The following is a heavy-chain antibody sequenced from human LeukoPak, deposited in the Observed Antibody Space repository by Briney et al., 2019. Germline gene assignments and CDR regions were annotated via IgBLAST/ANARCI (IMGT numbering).Heavy chain of an antibody. CDR2: IYYSGST. J-gene: IGHJ3*02. CDR1: GGSISSYY. V-gene: IGHV4-59*01. Sequence: SETLSLTCTVSGGSISSYYWSWIRQPPGKGLEWIGYIYYSGSTNYNPSLKSRVTISVDTSKNLFSLKLSSVTAADTAVYYCARLRTDAFDIWGQGTMVTVSS. D-gene: IGHD4-17*01. CDR3: ARLRTDAFDI.